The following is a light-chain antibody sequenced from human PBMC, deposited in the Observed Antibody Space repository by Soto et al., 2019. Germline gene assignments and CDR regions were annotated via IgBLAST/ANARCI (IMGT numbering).Light chain of an antibody. CDR2: AAS. J-gene: IGKJ2*01. CDR1: QTISNY. Sequence: DIQMTQSPSSLSASVGDRVTITCRPSQTISNYLNWYQQKPGKAPKFLIYAASTLQNGVPSRFSGRPSGADFTHTINGLQPEDFATYYGHQSYSFPYPFGQGTNREI. V-gene: IGKV1-39*01. CDR3: HQSYSFPYP.